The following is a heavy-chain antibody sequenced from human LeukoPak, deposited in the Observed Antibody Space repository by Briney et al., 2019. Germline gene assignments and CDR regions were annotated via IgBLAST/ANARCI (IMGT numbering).Heavy chain of an antibody. V-gene: IGHV3-33*08. Sequence: GGSLRLSCAASGFTFSRYGMHWVRQAPGEGLEWVAVIWNDGSKKFYADSVKGRFTISRDNSKNTLYLQINSLRLDDTAVYYCSRANFGVDTYDYWGQGTLVTVSS. J-gene: IGHJ4*02. D-gene: IGHD3-3*01. CDR1: GFTFSRYG. CDR2: IWNDGSKK. CDR3: SRANFGVDTYDY.